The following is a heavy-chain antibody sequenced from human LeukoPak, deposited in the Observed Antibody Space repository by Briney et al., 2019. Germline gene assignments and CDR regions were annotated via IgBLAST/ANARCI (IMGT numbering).Heavy chain of an antibody. D-gene: IGHD3-10*01. V-gene: IGHV3-66*01. CDR3: VPLTDGSVVQ. Sequence: GGSLRLSCAASTFTVSTNYMTWVRQAPGKGLEWVSMIYTGGSPYYADSVKGRFTISRDNSKNTLNLQTNSLRVEDTAVYYCVPLTDGSVVQWGQGTLVTVSS. J-gene: IGHJ4*02. CDR1: TFTVSTNY. CDR2: IYTGGSP.